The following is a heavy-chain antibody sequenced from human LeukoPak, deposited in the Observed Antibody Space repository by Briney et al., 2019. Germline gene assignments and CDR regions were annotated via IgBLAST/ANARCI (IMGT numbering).Heavy chain of an antibody. CDR3: ARHYHYGSGTYRPFDI. Sequence: SETLSLTCTVSGGSISTSNYYWGWVRQPPGKGLEWIGSIYYSGSTFYNPSLKSRVTTSVDTSKNQFSLKLSSVTAADTAVYYCARHYHYGSGTYRPFDIWGQGTMVTVSS. D-gene: IGHD3-10*01. J-gene: IGHJ3*02. CDR2: IYYSGST. V-gene: IGHV4-39*01. CDR1: GGSISTSNYY.